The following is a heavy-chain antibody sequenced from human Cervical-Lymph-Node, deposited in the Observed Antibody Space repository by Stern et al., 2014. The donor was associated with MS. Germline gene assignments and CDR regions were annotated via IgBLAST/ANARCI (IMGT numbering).Heavy chain of an antibody. CDR1: GFKFSTFS. J-gene: IGHJ3*01. CDR3: ARVKASTKGPSDHDV. V-gene: IGHV3-21*06. CDR2: ISSSSNYI. Sequence: EVHLVASGGGLVEPGGSLRLSCTTSGFKFSTFSITWVRQGPGKGLEWLSLISSSSNYIVYADSVKGRFTISRDNAKNSVYLQMDSLRAEDTAMYFCARVKASTKGPSDHDV.